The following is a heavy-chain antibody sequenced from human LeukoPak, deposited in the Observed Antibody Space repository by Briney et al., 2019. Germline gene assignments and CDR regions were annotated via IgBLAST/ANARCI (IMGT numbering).Heavy chain of an antibody. V-gene: IGHV3-21*01. J-gene: IGHJ4*02. CDR2: ISSSSSNI. Sequence: GGSLRLSCAASGFTFSSYSMNWVRQAPGKGLEWVSSISSSSSNIYYADSVKGRFTISRDNAKNSLYLQMNSLRAEDTAVYYCAREGPMSEKPIDYWGQGTLVTVSS. CDR1: GFTFSSYS. CDR3: AREGPMSEKPIDY.